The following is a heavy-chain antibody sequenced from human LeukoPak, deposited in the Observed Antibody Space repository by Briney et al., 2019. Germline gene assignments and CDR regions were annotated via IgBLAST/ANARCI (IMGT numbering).Heavy chain of an antibody. D-gene: IGHD2-8*01. J-gene: IGHJ5*02. Sequence: GASVKVSCKASGYTFTSYDINWVRQATGQGLEWMGWMNPNSGNTGYAQKFQGRVTMTRNTSISTAYMELSSLRSEDTAVYYCASWRDDWHSTNGVCYTGRGFDPWGQGTLVTVSS. V-gene: IGHV1-8*01. CDR3: ASWRDDWHSTNGVCYTGRGFDP. CDR1: GYTFTSYD. CDR2: MNPNSGNT.